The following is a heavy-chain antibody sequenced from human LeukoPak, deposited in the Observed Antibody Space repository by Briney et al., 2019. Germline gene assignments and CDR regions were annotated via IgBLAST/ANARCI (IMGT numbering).Heavy chain of an antibody. CDR1: GYTFTSYY. Sequence: ASVKVSCKASGYTFTSYYMHWVRQAPGQGLEWMGIINPSGGSTSYAQKFQGRVTITADESTSTAYMELSSLRSEDTAVYYCARGAHPYSSSSLFDYWGQGTLVTVSS. CDR3: ARGAHPYSSSSLFDY. CDR2: INPSGGST. J-gene: IGHJ4*02. D-gene: IGHD6-6*01. V-gene: IGHV1-46*01.